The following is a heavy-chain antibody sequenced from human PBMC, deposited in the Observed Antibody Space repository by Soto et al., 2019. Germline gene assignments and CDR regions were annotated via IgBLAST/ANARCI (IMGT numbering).Heavy chain of an antibody. Sequence: ASVKVSCKASGYTLTSCGISWVRQAPGQGLEWMGWISTYNGQTRYAQKLQDRVTMTTDTSTTTAYMELRGLRSDDTAVYYCAREYCTSTSCYGPDYWGQGTLVTVSS. J-gene: IGHJ4*02. D-gene: IGHD2-2*01. CDR2: ISTYNGQT. CDR1: GYTLTSCG. CDR3: AREYCTSTSCYGPDY. V-gene: IGHV1-18*01.